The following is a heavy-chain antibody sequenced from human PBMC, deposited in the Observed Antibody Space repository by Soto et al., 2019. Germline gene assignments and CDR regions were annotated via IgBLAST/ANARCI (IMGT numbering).Heavy chain of an antibody. J-gene: IGHJ6*02. CDR1: GFTFSNYN. Sequence: EVQLVESGGGLVKPGGSLRLSCAASGFTFSNYNINWVRQAPGKGLEWVSYISSRSSVIYYADSVKGRFTISRDNAKNSLYLQMNSLRDEDTAVYYCARDCGKAYGMDVWGQGTTVTVTS. CDR2: ISSRSSVI. V-gene: IGHV3-48*02. CDR3: ARDCGKAYGMDV.